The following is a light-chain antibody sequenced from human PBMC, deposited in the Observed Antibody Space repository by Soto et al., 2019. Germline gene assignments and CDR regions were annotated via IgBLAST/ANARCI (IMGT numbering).Light chain of an antibody. CDR3: QQYYDWPIT. CDR2: GAS. V-gene: IGKV3-15*01. Sequence: DIVTTPSPATVTVSPGERATLSCRASQSISNLLAWYQQKPGQAPRLLMYGASTRATDFPARFSGSGSGTEFTLTISSLHSEDFAVYYCQQYYDWPITFGQGTRLDIK. J-gene: IGKJ5*01. CDR1: QSISNL.